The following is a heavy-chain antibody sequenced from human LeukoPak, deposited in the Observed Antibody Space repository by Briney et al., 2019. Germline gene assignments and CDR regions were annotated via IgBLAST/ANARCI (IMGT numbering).Heavy chain of an antibody. D-gene: IGHD6-19*01. CDR2: ISGSGGST. V-gene: IGHV3-23*01. CDR1: GFTFSKYA. Sequence: GGSLRLSCAASGFTFSKYAMSWVRQAPGKGLEWVSGISGSGGSTYYADPVKGRFTISRDNSKNTLYLQMNSLRAEDTAVYYCAKDPPGYSSGWYDRYFDYWGQGTLVTVSS. CDR3: AKDPPGYSSGWYDRYFDY. J-gene: IGHJ4*02.